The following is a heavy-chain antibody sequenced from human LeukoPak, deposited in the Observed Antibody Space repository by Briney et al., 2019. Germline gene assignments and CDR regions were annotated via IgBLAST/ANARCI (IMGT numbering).Heavy chain of an antibody. CDR2: IYYSGST. V-gene: IGHV4-39*01. CDR3: ARRAGSYPTYYFDY. Sequence: SETLSLTCTVSGGSISSSRYYWDWIRQPPGKGLEWIGSIYYSGSTDYNPSLKSRVTISVDTSKNQFSLKLSSVTATDTAAFYCARRAGSYPTYYFDYWGQGTLVTVSS. J-gene: IGHJ4*02. D-gene: IGHD3-10*01. CDR1: GGSISSSRYY.